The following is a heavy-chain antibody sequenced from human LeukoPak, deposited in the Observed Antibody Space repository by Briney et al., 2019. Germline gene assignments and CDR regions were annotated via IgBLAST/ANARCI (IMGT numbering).Heavy chain of an antibody. CDR3: AREYSSSWVGFDY. D-gene: IGHD6-13*01. J-gene: IGHJ4*02. CDR1: GYTFTGHY. CDR2: INPKNAAT. Sequence: ASVKVSCKASGYTFTGHYIHWVRQAPGQGLEWMGWINPKNAATNYAQKFQGRVTMTRDTSTGTVYMEVNALRSDDTAVYYCAREYSSSWVGFDYWGQGTLVTVSS. V-gene: IGHV1-2*02.